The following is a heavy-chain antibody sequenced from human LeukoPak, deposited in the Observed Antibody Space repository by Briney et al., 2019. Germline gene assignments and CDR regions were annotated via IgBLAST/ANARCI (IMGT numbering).Heavy chain of an antibody. D-gene: IGHD1-1*01. CDR1: GYTFTGYY. CDR3: ARDPNWNDDLFDAFDI. CDR2: ISAYNGNT. V-gene: IGHV1-18*04. J-gene: IGHJ3*02. Sequence: ASVKVSCKASGYTFTGYYMHWVRQAPGQGLEWMGWISAYNGNTNYAQKLQGRVTMTTDTSTSTAYMELRSLRSDDTAVYYCARDPNWNDDLFDAFDIWGQGTMVTVSS.